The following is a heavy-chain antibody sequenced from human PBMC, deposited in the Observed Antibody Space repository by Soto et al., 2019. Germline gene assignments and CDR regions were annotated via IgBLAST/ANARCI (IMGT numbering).Heavy chain of an antibody. J-gene: IGHJ4*02. CDR2: IIPILGIA. CDR3: VIVGDSGY. V-gene: IGHV1-69*02. D-gene: IGHD1-26*01. CDR1: GGTFSSYT. Sequence: SVKVSCKASGGTFSSYTISWVRQAPGQGHEWMGKIIPILGIANYAQKYQGRVTITADKSTSTAYMELSSLRSEDTAVYYCVIVGDSGYWGQGTLVTVSS.